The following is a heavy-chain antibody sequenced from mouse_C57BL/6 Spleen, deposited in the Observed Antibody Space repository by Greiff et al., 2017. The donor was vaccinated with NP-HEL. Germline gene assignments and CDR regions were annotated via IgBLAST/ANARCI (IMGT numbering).Heavy chain of an antibody. Sequence: EVKLQESGPGLVKPSQSLSLTCSVTGYSITSGYYWNWLRQFPGNKLEWMGYISYDGSNNYNPSLKNRISITRDTSKNQFFLKLNSVTTEDTATYYCARKGLYGSGYGYFDVWGTGTTVTVSS. J-gene: IGHJ1*03. D-gene: IGHD1-1*01. CDR3: ARKGLYGSGYGYFDV. V-gene: IGHV3-6*01. CDR1: GYSITSGYY. CDR2: ISYDGSN.